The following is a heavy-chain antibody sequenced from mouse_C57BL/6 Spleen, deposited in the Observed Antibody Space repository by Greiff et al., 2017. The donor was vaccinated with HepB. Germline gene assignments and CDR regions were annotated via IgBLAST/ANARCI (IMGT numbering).Heavy chain of an antibody. CDR1: GYTFTSYW. J-gene: IGHJ4*01. V-gene: IGHV1-5*01. Sequence: EVQLQQSGTVLARPGASVKMSCKTSGYTFTSYWMHWVKQRPGQGLEWIGAIYPGNSDTSYNQKFKGKAKLTAVTSASTAYMELSSLTNEDSAVYYCTRVVYYSTLDYYAMDYWGQGTSVTVSS. CDR3: TRVVYYSTLDYYAMDY. CDR2: IYPGNSDT. D-gene: IGHD1-1*01.